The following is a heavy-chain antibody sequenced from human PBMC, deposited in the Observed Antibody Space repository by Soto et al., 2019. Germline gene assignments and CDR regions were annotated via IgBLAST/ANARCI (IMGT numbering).Heavy chain of an antibody. D-gene: IGHD4-4*01. Sequence: GGSLRLSCAASGFTLSSNGMHWFRQAPGKGLEWVSFMWSDGSAKYYADSVKGRFIISRDNSKNTLYLQMNSLRSEDTAVYYCGRARYPNYPPDAFGTWGQGPPVTVSS. CDR1: GFTLSSNG. CDR2: MWSDGSAK. J-gene: IGHJ3*02. V-gene: IGHV3-33*01. CDR3: GRARYPNYPPDAFGT.